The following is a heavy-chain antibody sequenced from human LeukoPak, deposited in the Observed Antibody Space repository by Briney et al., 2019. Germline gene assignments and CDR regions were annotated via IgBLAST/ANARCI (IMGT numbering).Heavy chain of an antibody. CDR1: GFTFSSYS. J-gene: IGHJ1*01. CDR2: ISSSSSTI. V-gene: IGHV3-48*01. Sequence: QAGGSLRLSCAASGFTFSSYSMNWVRQAPGKGLEWVSYISSSSSTIYYADSVKGRFTISRDNSKNTLYLQMNSLRAEDTAVYYCASRLPCSGGSCYSGYFQHWGQGTLVTVSS. D-gene: IGHD2-15*01. CDR3: ASRLPCSGGSCYSGYFQH.